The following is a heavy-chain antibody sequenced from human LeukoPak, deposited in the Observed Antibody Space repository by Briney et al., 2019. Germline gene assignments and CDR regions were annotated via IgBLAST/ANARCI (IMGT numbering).Heavy chain of an antibody. D-gene: IGHD3-3*01. CDR3: ARDSYYDFWSGYYTGDAFDI. J-gene: IGHJ3*02. V-gene: IGHV3-7*01. CDR2: IKQDGSEK. Sequence: PGGSLRLSCAASGFTYSSYAMSWVRQAPGKGLEWVANIKQDGSEKYYVDSVKGRFTVSRDNAKNSLYLQMNSLRAEDTAVYYCARDSYYDFWSGYYTGDAFDIWGQGTMVTVSS. CDR1: GFTYSSYA.